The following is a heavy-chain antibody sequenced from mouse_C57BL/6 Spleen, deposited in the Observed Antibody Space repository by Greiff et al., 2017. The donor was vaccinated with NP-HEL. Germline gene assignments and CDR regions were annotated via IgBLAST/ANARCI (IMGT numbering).Heavy chain of an antibody. CDR1: GFTFSDYG. V-gene: IGHV5-17*01. J-gene: IGHJ3*01. CDR2: ISSGSSTI. Sequence: EVKLMESGGGLVKPGGSLKLSCAASGFTFSDYGMHWVRQAPEKGLEWVAYISSGSSTIYYADTVKGRFTISSDNAKNTLFLQITSLRSEDTAMYYCARRYGIAWFAYWGQGTLVTVSA. D-gene: IGHD2-1*01. CDR3: ARRYGIAWFAY.